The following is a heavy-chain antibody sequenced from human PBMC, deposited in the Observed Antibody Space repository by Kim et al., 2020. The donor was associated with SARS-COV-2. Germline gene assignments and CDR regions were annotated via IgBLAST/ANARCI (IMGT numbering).Heavy chain of an antibody. V-gene: IGHV3-7*03. CDR2: IKQDGSEK. J-gene: IGHJ6*02. CDR3: ARELIAVAGADVYYYSYGMDL. CDR1: GFTFSSYW. Sequence: GGSLRLSCAASGFTFSSYWMSWVRQAPGKGLEWVANIKQDGSEKYYVDSVKGRFTISRDNAKNSLYLQMNSLRAEDTAVYYCARELIAVAGADVYYYSYGMDLWGQGTTVTVSS. D-gene: IGHD6-19*01.